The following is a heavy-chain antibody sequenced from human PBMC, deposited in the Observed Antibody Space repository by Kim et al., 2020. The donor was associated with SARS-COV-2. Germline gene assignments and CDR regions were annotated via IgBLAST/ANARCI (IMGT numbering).Heavy chain of an antibody. V-gene: IGHV4-59*01. Sequence: SETLSLTCTVSGGSISSYYWSWIRQPPGKGLEWIGYIYYSGSTNYNPSLKSRVTISVDTSKNQFSLKLSSVTAADTAVYYCARWMGEKSGRVYYYYGMDVWGQGTTVTVSS. CDR1: GGSISSYY. CDR2: IYYSGST. D-gene: IGHD3-16*01. J-gene: IGHJ6*02. CDR3: ARWMGEKSGRVYYYYGMDV.